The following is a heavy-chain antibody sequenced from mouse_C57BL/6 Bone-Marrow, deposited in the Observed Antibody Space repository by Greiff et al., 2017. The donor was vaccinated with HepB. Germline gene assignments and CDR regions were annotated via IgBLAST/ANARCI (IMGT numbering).Heavy chain of an antibody. CDR3: ARVDYADAMDY. CDR1: GFTFTDYY. D-gene: IGHD2-4*01. Sequence: EVKLMESGGGLVQPGGSLSLSCAASGFTFTDYYMSWVRQPPGKALEWLGFIRNKANGYTTEYSASVKGRFTISRDNSQSILYLQMNALKAEDISTYYCARVDYADAMDYWCQVTSFTVSS. V-gene: IGHV7-3*01. J-gene: IGHJ4*01. CDR2: IRNKANGYTT.